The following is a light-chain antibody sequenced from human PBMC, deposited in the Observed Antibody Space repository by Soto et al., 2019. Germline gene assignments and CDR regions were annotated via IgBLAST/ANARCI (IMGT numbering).Light chain of an antibody. J-gene: IGLJ3*02. CDR1: SSNIGNNY. CDR3: GTWDSSLNTWV. CDR2: ENN. Sequence: QSVLTQPPSVSAAPGRKVTISCSGGSSNIGNNYASWYQQLPGTAPKLLIYENNKRPSGIPDRFSGSKSDTSATLGITGLQTGDEADYYCGTWDSSLNTWVFGGGTKLTVL. V-gene: IGLV1-51*02.